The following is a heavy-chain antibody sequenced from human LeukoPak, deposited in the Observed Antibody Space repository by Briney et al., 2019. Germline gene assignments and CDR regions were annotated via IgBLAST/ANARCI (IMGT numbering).Heavy chain of an antibody. CDR3: AKESYDSSGYFVY. CDR1: GFTFSSYG. D-gene: IGHD3-22*01. J-gene: IGHJ4*02. CDR2: ISYDGSNK. Sequence: GGSLRLSCAASGFTFSSYGMHWVRQAPGKGLEWVAVISYDGSNKYCADSVKGRFTISRDNSKNTLYLQMNSLRAEDTAVYYCAKESYDSSGYFVYWGQGTLVTVSS. V-gene: IGHV3-30*18.